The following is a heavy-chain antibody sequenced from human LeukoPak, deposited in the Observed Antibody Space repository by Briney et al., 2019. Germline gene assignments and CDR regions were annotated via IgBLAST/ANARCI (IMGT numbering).Heavy chain of an antibody. V-gene: IGHV3-15*01. D-gene: IGHD6-19*01. Sequence: GGSLRLSCAASGFTLSNAYMSWVRQAPGKGLEWVGRIRSKTDGGTIDYAAHVKDRFTISRDDSKNTLYLQMNSLKTEDTAVYYCTTAVAGTVRIHYWGQGTLVTVSS. CDR1: GFTLSNAY. CDR2: IRSKTDGGTI. J-gene: IGHJ4*02. CDR3: TTAVAGTVRIHY.